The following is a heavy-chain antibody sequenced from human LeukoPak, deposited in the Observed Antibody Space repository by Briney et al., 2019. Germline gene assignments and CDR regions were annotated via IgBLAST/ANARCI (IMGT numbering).Heavy chain of an antibody. Sequence: SETLSLTCTVSGGSISSYYWSWIRQPPGKGLEWIGYIYHSGSTYYNPSLKSRVTISVDRSKNQFSLKLSSVTAADTAVYYCARARVFNYDSSGYYPNFDYWGQGTLVTVSS. J-gene: IGHJ4*02. D-gene: IGHD3-22*01. CDR2: IYHSGST. CDR3: ARARVFNYDSSGYYPNFDY. V-gene: IGHV4-59*12. CDR1: GGSISSYY.